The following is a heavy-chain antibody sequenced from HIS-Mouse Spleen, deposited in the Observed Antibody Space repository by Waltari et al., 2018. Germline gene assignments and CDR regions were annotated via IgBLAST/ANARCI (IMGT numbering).Heavy chain of an antibody. J-gene: IGHJ4*02. CDR2: IKQDGSEK. Sequence: EVQLVESGGGWVQPGGSLRRSCAAAGSTVTSYAMSCVLQAPGKGLEWVAKIKQDGSEKYYVDSVKGRFTISRDNSKNTLYLQMNSLRAEDTAVYYCAKGGLMVYAIGDYWGQGTLVTVSS. CDR1: GSTVTSYA. D-gene: IGHD2-8*01. V-gene: IGHV3-7*01. CDR3: AKGGLMVYAIGDY.